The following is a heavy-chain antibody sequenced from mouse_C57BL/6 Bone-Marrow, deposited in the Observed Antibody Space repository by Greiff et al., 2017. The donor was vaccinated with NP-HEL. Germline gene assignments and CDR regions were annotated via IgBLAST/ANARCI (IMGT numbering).Heavy chain of an antibody. CDR3: AREAYPYFDY. J-gene: IGHJ2*01. CDR1: GYTFTSYT. V-gene: IGHV1-4*01. CDR2: INPSSGYT. Sequence: QVQLQQSGAELARPGASVKMSCKASGYTFTSYTMHWVKQRPGQGLEWIGYINPSSGYTKYIQKFKDKATLTADKSSSTAYMQLSSLTSEDSAVYYCAREAYPYFDYWGQGTTLTVSS.